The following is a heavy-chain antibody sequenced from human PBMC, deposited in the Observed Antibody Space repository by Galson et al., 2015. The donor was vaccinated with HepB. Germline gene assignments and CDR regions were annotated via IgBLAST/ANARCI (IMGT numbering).Heavy chain of an antibody. CDR3: IMVNDYYYNGMDV. J-gene: IGHJ6*02. CDR1: GLMFSGSA. Sequence: SLRLSCAASGLMFSGSAMHWVRQASGKGLEWIGRIRSKPNSYATTYAASGKGRFIISRDDSKNTAYLQMNSLKTEDTAVYYCIMVNDYYYNGMDVWGQGTTVTVSS. CDR2: IRSKPNSYAT. D-gene: IGHD2-8*01. V-gene: IGHV3-73*01.